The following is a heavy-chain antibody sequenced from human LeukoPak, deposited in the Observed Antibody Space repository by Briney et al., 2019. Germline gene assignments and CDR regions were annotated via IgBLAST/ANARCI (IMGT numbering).Heavy chain of an antibody. V-gene: IGHV3-7*01. CDR2: IKPDGSEK. CDR3: ARVPDYGGNFDLDY. CDR1: GFTFSDYW. J-gene: IGHJ4*02. D-gene: IGHD4-23*01. Sequence: GGSLRLSCAASGFTFSDYWMTWVRQAPGKGLEWVANIKPDGSEKYYVDSVKGRFTISRDNAKNSLYLQMSSLRVEDTAVYYCARVPDYGGNFDLDYWGQGTLVTVSS.